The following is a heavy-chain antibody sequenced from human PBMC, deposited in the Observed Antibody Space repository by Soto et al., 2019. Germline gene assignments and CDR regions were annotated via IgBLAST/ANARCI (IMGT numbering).Heavy chain of an antibody. CDR1: GFTVSSNY. CDR2: IYSGGST. Sequence: VGSLRLSCAASGFTVSSNYMSWVRQAPGKGLEWVSVIYSGGSTYYADSVKGRFTISRDNSKNTLYLQMNSLRAEDTAVYYCARGYYYDSSGYYLDYWGQGTLVTVSS. CDR3: ARGYYYDSSGYYLDY. J-gene: IGHJ4*02. V-gene: IGHV3-53*01. D-gene: IGHD3-22*01.